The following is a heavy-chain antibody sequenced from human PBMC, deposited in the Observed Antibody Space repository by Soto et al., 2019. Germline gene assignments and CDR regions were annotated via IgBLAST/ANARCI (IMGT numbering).Heavy chain of an antibody. CDR2: IYYSGST. CDR1: GGSISSSSYY. V-gene: IGHV4-39*01. J-gene: IGHJ6*03. Sequence: QLQLQESGPGLVKPSETLSLTCTVSGGSISSSSYYWGWIRQPPGKGLEWIGSIYYSGSTYYNPSLNSRVTISVDTSKNQFSLKLSSVTAADTAVYYCAGKVYCSSTSCYYYYYYMDVWGKGTTVTVSS. D-gene: IGHD2-2*01. CDR3: AGKVYCSSTSCYYYYYYMDV.